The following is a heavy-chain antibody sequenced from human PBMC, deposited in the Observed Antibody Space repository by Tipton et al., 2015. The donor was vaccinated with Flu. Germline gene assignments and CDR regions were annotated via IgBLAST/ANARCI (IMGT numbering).Heavy chain of an antibody. CDR2: IYSGGGT. Sequence: GLVKPSQTLPLTCTVSGGSITSGVYYWSWIRQSAGKGLEWIGRIYSGGGTNFSPSLKSRISISLDTSKNQVSLSLSSVTAADTAVYYCGRSGRSGMPIDSWGQGTLVTVSS. CDR3: GRSGRSGMPIDS. V-gene: IGHV4-61*02. J-gene: IGHJ4*02. D-gene: IGHD2-15*01. CDR1: GGSITSGVYY.